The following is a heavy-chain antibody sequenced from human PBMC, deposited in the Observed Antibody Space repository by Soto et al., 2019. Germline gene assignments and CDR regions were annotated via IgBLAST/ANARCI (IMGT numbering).Heavy chain of an antibody. D-gene: IGHD4-17*01. J-gene: IGHJ6*02. V-gene: IGHV5-51*01. CDR1: GYTFANYW. CDR2: IYPGDSDT. CDR3: ARYPTLTDYFFHGMDA. Sequence: XESLMISCKGSGYTFANYWIVWVRQIPGKGLEWMGIIYPGDSDTRYSPSFQGQVTISADRSISTAYLQWSSLKASDTGMYYCARYPTLTDYFFHGMDASGQGTTVTVSS.